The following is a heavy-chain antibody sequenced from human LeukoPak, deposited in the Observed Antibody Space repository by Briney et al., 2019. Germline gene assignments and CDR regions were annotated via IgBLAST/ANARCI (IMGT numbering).Heavy chain of an antibody. J-gene: IGHJ4*02. CDR2: IKPDGSEK. CDR1: GFTFSNYW. CDR3: TRGGYWVDY. V-gene: IGHV3-7*01. D-gene: IGHD2-15*01. Sequence: GGSLRLSCASSGFTFSNYWMSWVRQAPGMGLEWVANIKPDGSEKHYVDSVKGRFTISRDNAKNSLYLQMNSLRVEDTAVYYCTRGGYWVDYWGQGTLITVPS.